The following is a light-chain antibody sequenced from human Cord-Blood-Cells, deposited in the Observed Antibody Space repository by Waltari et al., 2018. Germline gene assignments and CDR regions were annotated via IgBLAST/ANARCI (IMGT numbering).Light chain of an antibody. J-gene: IGKJ1*01. Sequence: DIVMTQSPDSLAVSLGERATINCKSSQSVLNSSNNKNYLAWYQQKPGQPPKLLIDWASTRESGGPDRVSGSGSGTDFTLTISSLQAEDVAVYYCQQYYSTPWTFGQGTKVEIK. V-gene: IGKV4-1*01. CDR3: QQYYSTPWT. CDR1: QSVLNSSNNKNY. CDR2: WAS.